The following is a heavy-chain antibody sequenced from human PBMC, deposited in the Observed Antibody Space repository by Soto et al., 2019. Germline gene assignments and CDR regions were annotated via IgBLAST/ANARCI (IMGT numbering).Heavy chain of an antibody. CDR1: GGSISSSSYY. D-gene: IGHD4-17*01. CDR2: IYYSGST. J-gene: IGHJ6*02. Sequence: KTSETLSLTCTVSGGSISSSSYYWGWIRQPPGKGLEWIGSIYYSGSTYYNPSLKSRVTISVDTSKNQFSLKLSSVTAADTAVYYCARRTTVVTPATYYYYGMDVWGQGTTVTVS. V-gene: IGHV4-39*01. CDR3: ARRTTVVTPATYYYYGMDV.